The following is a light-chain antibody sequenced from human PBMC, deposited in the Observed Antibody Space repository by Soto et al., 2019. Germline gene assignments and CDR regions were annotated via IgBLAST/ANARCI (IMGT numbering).Light chain of an antibody. J-gene: IGKJ4*01. Sequence: DIQMTQSPSSLSASVGDRVSFTCQASQDISKFLNWYQHKPGQAPSLLIYDASKSQFGVPSRFSGSGSGTDFTFTISRLEPEDFAVYYCQQYGSSPPFFGGGTKVEIK. CDR3: QQYGSSPPF. CDR2: DAS. CDR1: QDISKF. V-gene: IGKV1-33*01.